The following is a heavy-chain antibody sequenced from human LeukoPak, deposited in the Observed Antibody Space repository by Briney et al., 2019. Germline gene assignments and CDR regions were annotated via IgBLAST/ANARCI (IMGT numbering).Heavy chain of an antibody. J-gene: IGHJ4*02. D-gene: IGHD3-22*01. CDR2: IYTSGST. Sequence: SSETLSLTCTVSGGSISSYYWSWIRQPAGEGLEWIGRIYTSGSTNYNPSLKSRVTMSVDTSKNQFSLKLSSVTAADTAVYYCARTNYYYDSSGYFVYYFDYWGQGTLVTVSS. CDR1: GGSISSYY. CDR3: ARTNYYYDSSGYFVYYFDY. V-gene: IGHV4-4*07.